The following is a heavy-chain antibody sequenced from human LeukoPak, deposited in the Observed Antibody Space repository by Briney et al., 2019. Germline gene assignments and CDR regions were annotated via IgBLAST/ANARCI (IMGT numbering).Heavy chain of an antibody. J-gene: IGHJ4*02. CDR3: AKDTKTTVTESFDY. V-gene: IGHV3-7*03. CDR2: INHNGNVN. CDR1: GFTFSSYW. Sequence: PGGSLRLSCAASGFTFSSYWMNWARQAPGKGLEWVASINHNGNVNYYVDSVKGRFTISRDNAKNSLYLQMNSLRAEDTAVYYCAKDTKTTVTESFDYWGQGTLVTVSS. D-gene: IGHD4-17*01.